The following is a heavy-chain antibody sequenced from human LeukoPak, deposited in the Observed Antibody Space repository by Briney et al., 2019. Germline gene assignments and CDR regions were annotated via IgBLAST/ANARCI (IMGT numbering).Heavy chain of an antibody. D-gene: IGHD6-13*01. CDR1: GGSISSSSYY. CDR2: IYYSGST. J-gene: IGHJ4*02. V-gene: IGHV4-39*01. CDR3: ARIAAAGFDY. Sequence: PSETLSLTCTVPGGSISSSSYYWGRIRRAPGKGLEWIGSIYYSGSTYYNPSLKSRLTISVDPAKNQFSLKLSSVTAADTAVYYCARIAAAGFDYWGQGTLVTVSS.